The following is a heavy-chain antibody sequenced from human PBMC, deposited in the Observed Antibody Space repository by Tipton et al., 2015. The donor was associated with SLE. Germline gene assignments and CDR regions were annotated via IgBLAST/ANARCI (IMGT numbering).Heavy chain of an antibody. V-gene: IGHV1-46*01. CDR3: AKEGYGGFDY. CDR1: GYTFTRFH. D-gene: IGHD2-15*01. Sequence: QVQLVQSGAEVKKPGASVKVSYKASGYTFTRFHMHWVRQAPGQGLTWLGVINPSGGTTTFAQKFQGRVTMTRDTSTSTVYMELTSLRSEDTAVYYCAKEGYGGFDYWGQGTLVTVSS. CDR2: INPSGGTT. J-gene: IGHJ4*02.